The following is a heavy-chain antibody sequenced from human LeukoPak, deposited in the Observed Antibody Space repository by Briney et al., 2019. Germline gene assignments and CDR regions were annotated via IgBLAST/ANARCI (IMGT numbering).Heavy chain of an antibody. CDR1: GFTFSSYS. V-gene: IGHV3-48*01. CDR3: AREGMTTVTPTDH. D-gene: IGHD4-11*01. CDR2: ISSSSSSTI. Sequence: GGSLRLSCAASGFTFSSYSMNWVRQAPGKGLEWVSYISSSSSSTIYYADSVKGRFTISRDNAKNSLYLQMNSLRAEDTAAYYCAREGMTTVTPTDHWGQGTLVTVSS. J-gene: IGHJ4*02.